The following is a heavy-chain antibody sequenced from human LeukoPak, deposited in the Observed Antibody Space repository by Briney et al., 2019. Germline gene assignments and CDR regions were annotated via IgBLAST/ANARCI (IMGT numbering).Heavy chain of an antibody. D-gene: IGHD6-19*01. Sequence: GGSLRLSCTASGFTFRSYVFSWVRQAPGKGLEWVSAISDSGDGTYYADSVKGRFIISRDNAKNTLYLQMNSLGAEDTAVYFCSSDFTGSDDFWGQGSLVTVSS. V-gene: IGHV3-23*01. CDR1: GFTFRSYV. CDR3: SSDFTGSDDF. J-gene: IGHJ4*02. CDR2: ISDSGDGT.